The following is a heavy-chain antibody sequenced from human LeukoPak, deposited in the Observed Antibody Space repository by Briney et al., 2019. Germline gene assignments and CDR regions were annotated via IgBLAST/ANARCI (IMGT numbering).Heavy chain of an antibody. J-gene: IGHJ4*02. D-gene: IGHD3-22*01. Sequence: ASVKVSCKPSGYAFNTYGITWVRQAPGQGLEWMGWISPYNGNTNYAQKFQGRVTMTTDTSTSTAYMELRSLRSDDTAVYYCARGPHERSGYPDDWGQGTLVTVSS. CDR2: ISPYNGNT. V-gene: IGHV1-18*01. CDR3: ARGPHERSGYPDD. CDR1: GYAFNTYG.